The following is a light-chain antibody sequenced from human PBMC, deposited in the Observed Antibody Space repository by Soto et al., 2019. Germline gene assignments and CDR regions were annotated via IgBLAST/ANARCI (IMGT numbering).Light chain of an antibody. J-gene: IGKJ2*01. V-gene: IGKV3-20*01. CDR2: GAS. CDR1: QSVSRTY. CDR3: HQYGSSPQT. Sequence: EIVLTQSPGTLSLSPGERATLSCRASQSVSRTYLGWYQQKPGQAPRLLIYGASSRATGIPDRFSGSGSGTGFTLTISRLEPEDVAGYYCHQYGSSPQTFGQGTRLEIK.